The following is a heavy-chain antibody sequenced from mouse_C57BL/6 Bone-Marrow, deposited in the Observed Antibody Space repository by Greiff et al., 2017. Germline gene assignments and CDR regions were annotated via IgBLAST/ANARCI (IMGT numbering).Heavy chain of an antibody. J-gene: IGHJ3*01. CDR1: GYTFTGYW. D-gene: IGHD2-12*01. V-gene: IGHV1-9*01. Sequence: QVQLQQSGAELMKPGASVKLSCKATGYTFTGYWIEWVKQRPGHGLEWIGEILPGSGSTNYNEKFKGKATFTADTSSNTAYMHLSSLTEEDAAIYCGARGYYSSSAWFAYWGQGTLVTVSA. CDR3: ARGYYSSSAWFAY. CDR2: ILPGSGST.